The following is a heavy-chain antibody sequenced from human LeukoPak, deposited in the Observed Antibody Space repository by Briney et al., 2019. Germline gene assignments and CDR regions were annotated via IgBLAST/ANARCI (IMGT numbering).Heavy chain of an antibody. D-gene: IGHD4-17*01. J-gene: IGHJ4*02. CDR2: ISTTGTI. CDR1: GFTFSRFN. Sequence: TGGSLRLSCAASGFTFSRFNMNWLRQAPGKGLEWLSYISTTGTIYYAESVKGRFSISRDNAKNSLYLQMNSLRAEDTAVYFCARDKSYGDSSDYWGQGTLVTVSS. V-gene: IGHV3-48*04. CDR3: ARDKSYGDSSDY.